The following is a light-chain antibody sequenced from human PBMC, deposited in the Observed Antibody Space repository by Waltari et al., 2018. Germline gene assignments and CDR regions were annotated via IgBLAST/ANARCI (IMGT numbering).Light chain of an antibody. CDR2: EAS. Sequence: QSDLTQPASVSGSPGQSITISCLGTSRDLEHYHLVSWFQQHPGKAPKLLIFEASERPSGVSIRFSGSKSGNTASLTISGLQAEDEANYYCCAYAASSTFVVFGGGTKLTVL. CDR1: SRDLEHYHL. CDR3: CAYAASSTFVV. J-gene: IGLJ2*01. V-gene: IGLV2-23*01.